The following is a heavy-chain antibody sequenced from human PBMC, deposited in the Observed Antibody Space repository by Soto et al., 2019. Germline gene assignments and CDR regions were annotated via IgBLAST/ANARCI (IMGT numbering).Heavy chain of an antibody. V-gene: IGHV3-30*18. D-gene: IGHD3-22*01. CDR1: GFTFSSYA. CDR3: AKDLVVLVTTSYAMEV. J-gene: IGHJ6*01. CDR2: ISYDGGNK. Sequence: VGSLRLSCASSGFTFSSYAMHCVRQSPGKGLEWVTAISYDGGNKYYPDSLKGRFTISRDNSKTTLYLQMNSLRAEDTAVYYCAKDLVVLVTTSYAMEVWGQGTTVIVSS.